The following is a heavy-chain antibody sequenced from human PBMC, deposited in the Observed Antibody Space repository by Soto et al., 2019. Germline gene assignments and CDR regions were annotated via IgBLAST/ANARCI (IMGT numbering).Heavy chain of an antibody. CDR1: GFSLIRSA. V-gene: IGHV1-58*01. CDR3: AAGRYYDFWSRPYEGMDV. J-gene: IGHJ6*02. D-gene: IGHD3-3*01. Sequence: SVKVSCKASGFSLIRSAVQWVRQARGQRLEWIGWIVVGSGNTNNAQKFQARVSITRDVSTNTASMELSSLRSEDTAVYYCAAGRYYDFWSRPYEGMDVWGQGTTVTSP. CDR2: IVVGSGNT.